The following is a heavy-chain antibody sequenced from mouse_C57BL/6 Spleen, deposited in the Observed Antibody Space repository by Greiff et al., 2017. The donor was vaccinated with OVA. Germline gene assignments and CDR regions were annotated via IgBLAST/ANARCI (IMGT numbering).Heavy chain of an antibody. V-gene: IGHV7-3*01. CDR3: ARYGGYYYYFDY. Sequence: EVKLMESGGGLVQPGGSLSLSCAASGFTFTDYYMSWVRQPPGKALEWLGFIRNKANGYTTEYSASVKGRFTISRDNSQSILYLQMNALRAEDSATDYCARYGGYYYYFDYWGKGTTLTVSS. J-gene: IGHJ2*01. D-gene: IGHD3-1*01. CDR2: IRNKANGYTT. CDR1: GFTFTDYY.